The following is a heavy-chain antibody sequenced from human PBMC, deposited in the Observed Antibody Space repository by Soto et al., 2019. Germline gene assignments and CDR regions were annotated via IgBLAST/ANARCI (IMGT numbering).Heavy chain of an antibody. D-gene: IGHD3-3*01. CDR1: GFTFSSYA. V-gene: IGHV3-23*01. J-gene: IGHJ1*01. CDR3: AKRPYYDFWSGYYFQH. CDR2: ISGSGGST. Sequence: GGSLRLSCAASGFTFSSYAMSWVRQAPGKGLEWVSAISGSGGSTYYADSVKGRFTISRDNSKNTLYLQMNSLRAEDKAVYYCAKRPYYDFWSGYYFQHWGQGTLVTVSS.